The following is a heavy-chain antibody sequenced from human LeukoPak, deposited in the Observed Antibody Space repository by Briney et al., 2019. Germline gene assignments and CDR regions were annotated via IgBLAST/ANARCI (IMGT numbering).Heavy chain of an antibody. CDR1: GFTFSSYS. D-gene: IGHD5-18*01. V-gene: IGHV3-21*01. CDR3: ARDPLAGYSYGPGSNWFDP. Sequence: GGSLRLSYAASGFTFSSYSMNWVRQAPGKGLEWVSSISSSSSYIYYADSVKGRFTISRDNAKNSLYLQMNSLRAEDTAVYYCARDPLAGYSYGPGSNWFDPWGQGTLVTVSS. J-gene: IGHJ5*02. CDR2: ISSSSSYI.